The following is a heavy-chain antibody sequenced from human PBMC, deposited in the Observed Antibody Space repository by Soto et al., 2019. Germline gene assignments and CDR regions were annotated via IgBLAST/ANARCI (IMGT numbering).Heavy chain of an antibody. CDR3: AKYGSYGSGTYASLGFFDF. V-gene: IGHV3-23*01. CDR1: GFVFNNYA. Sequence: DVKLLASGGGLVQPGGSLRLSCVASGFVFNNYAMSWVRQAPGTGLQWVAGISGSGARIHYSTSVAGWFTISRDNSKSTLSLHMNSLRVDDSAVYYCAKYGSYGSGTYASLGFFDFWGQGTLVIVS. CDR2: ISGSGARI. D-gene: IGHD3-10*01. J-gene: IGHJ4*02.